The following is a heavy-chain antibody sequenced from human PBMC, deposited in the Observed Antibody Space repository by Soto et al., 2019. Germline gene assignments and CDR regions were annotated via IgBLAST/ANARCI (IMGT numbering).Heavy chain of an antibody. CDR2: ISSDGSTT. Sequence: GGSLRLSCAPSGFTFSSYSLHWVRQAPGKGLEWVAVISSDGSTTYYADSAKGRFTVSRDNSRNTLYLQMNSLRTDDTAVYYGAGGGGSLNPGFDLWGQGTLVTVSS. CDR3: AGGGGSLNPGFDL. V-gene: IGHV3-30*04. D-gene: IGHD3-16*01. CDR1: GFTFSSYS. J-gene: IGHJ4*02.